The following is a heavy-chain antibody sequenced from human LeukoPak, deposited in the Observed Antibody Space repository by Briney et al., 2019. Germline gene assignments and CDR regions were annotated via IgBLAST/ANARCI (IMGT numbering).Heavy chain of an antibody. V-gene: IGHV1-69*05. CDR1: GGTFSSYA. J-gene: IGHJ3*02. CDR2: IIPIFGTA. Sequence: SVKVSCKVSGGTFSSYAISWVRQAPGQGLEWMGGIIPIFGTANYAQKFQGRVTITTDESTSTAYMELSSLRSEDTAVYYCARDFEPDTAMVHAFDIWGQGTMVTVSS. CDR3: ARDFEPDTAMVHAFDI. D-gene: IGHD5-18*01.